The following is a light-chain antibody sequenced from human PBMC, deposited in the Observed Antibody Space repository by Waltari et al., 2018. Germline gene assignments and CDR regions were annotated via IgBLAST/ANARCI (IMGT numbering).Light chain of an antibody. J-gene: IGKJ4*01. CDR1: QTVRTTY. Sequence: EIVLTQSPGTLSLSPGERATLSCRASQTVRTTYVDWYQQKPCQAPTLLIYGASSRATCIPDRFSGSGSGTDFSLTISSLEPEDFAVYYCQQYDISPLTFGGGTKVEIK. CDR3: QQYDISPLT. CDR2: GAS. V-gene: IGKV3-20*01.